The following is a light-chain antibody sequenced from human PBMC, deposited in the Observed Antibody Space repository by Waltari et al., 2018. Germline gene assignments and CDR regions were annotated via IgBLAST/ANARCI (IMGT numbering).Light chain of an antibody. J-gene: IGKJ1*01. Sequence: EIVMTQSPATLSVSPGARDTLSCRASQSCSRNLAWYQQKPGQAPRLLIYGSSTRATGIPARFSGSGSGTEFTLTISGLQSEDSAVYYCQQYNDWPRTFGLGTRVEIE. CDR1: QSCSRN. V-gene: IGKV3-15*01. CDR2: GSS. CDR3: QQYNDWPRT.